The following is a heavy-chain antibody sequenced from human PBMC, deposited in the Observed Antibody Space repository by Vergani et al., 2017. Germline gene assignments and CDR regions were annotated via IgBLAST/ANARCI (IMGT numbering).Heavy chain of an antibody. D-gene: IGHD5-24*01. Sequence: QVQLVQSGAEVKKPGSSVKVSCKASGGTFSSYAISWVRQAPGQGLEWMGGIIPIFGTANYAQKFQGRVTITADESTSTAYMELSSLRSEDTAVYYCARVGARDGYRSIDAFDIWSEGTMVTVSS. CDR2: IIPIFGTA. CDR1: GGTFSSYA. J-gene: IGHJ3*02. CDR3: ARVGARDGYRSIDAFDI. V-gene: IGHV1-69*01.